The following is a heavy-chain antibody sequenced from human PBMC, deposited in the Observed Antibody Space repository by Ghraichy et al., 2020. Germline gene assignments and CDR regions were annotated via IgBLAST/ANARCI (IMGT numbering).Heavy chain of an antibody. CDR1: GFMFEVFG. D-gene: IGHD4/OR15-4a*01. J-gene: IGHJ4*02. V-gene: IGHV3-30*02. CDR3: AKEGPVYGEYDTEY. CDR2: IRFDGKKE. Sequence: GGSLRLSCAASGFMFEVFGMQWLRQTPDKGLEWLAWIRFDGKKEYYADSVKGRFTVSRDNFKKTLFLQMNSLGIDDSGIYYCAKEGPVYGEYDTEYWGQGTPVTVSS.